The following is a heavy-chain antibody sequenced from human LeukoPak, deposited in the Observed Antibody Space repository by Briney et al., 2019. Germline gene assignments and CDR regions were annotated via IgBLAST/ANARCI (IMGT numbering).Heavy chain of an antibody. CDR1: GFTFITFW. CDR3: ARLFCSGGRCDSRFDY. CDR2: INQDGSQM. Sequence: QPGGSLRLSCAASGFTFITFWMSWVRQAPGKGLEWVANINQDGSQMYYVDSVKSRFNMSRDNAKNSLYLQMKSLRADDTAIYYCARLFCSGGRCDSRFDYWGQGTLVTVSS. V-gene: IGHV3-7*05. J-gene: IGHJ4*02. D-gene: IGHD2-15*01.